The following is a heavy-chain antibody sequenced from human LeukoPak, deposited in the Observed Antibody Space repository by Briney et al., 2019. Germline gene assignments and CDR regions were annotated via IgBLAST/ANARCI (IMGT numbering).Heavy chain of an antibody. V-gene: IGHV4-61*02. J-gene: IGHJ4*02. CDR2: IYTSGST. Sequence: SETLSLTCTVSGGSISSGGYYWSWIRQPAGKGLEWIGRIYTSGSTNYNPSLKSRVTISLDTSKNQFSLKLTSVTAADTAVYYCARAPGYDFWSGYWGYFDYWGQGTLVPVSS. CDR1: GGSISSGGYY. CDR3: ARAPGYDFWSGYWGYFDY. D-gene: IGHD3-3*01.